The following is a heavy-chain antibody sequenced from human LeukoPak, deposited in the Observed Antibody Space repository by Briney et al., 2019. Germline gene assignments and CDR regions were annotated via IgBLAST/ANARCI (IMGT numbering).Heavy chain of an antibody. D-gene: IGHD3-3*01. J-gene: IGHJ3*02. CDR2: ISSSGSTI. Sequence: PGGSLRLSCAASGFTFSDYYMSWIRQAPGKGLEWVSYISSSGSTIYYADSVKGRFTISRDNAKNSLYLQMNSLRAEDTAVYYCAREPDYDFWSGYPPQGTFDIWGQGTMVTVSS. CDR1: GFTFSDYY. V-gene: IGHV3-11*04. CDR3: AREPDYDFWSGYPPQGTFDI.